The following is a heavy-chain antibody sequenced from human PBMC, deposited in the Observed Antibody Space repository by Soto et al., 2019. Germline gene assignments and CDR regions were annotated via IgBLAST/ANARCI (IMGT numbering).Heavy chain of an antibody. D-gene: IGHD2-2*01. CDR3: VKDDPALHY. Sequence: ASVKVSCKASGYTFTSYVMHWVRQAPGQRLEWMGWINPGNGNTKYSQKFQGRITISWDTSASTAYMDLSSLRSEDTAVYYCVKDDPALHYWGQGTLVTVSS. CDR2: INPGNGNT. J-gene: IGHJ4*02. V-gene: IGHV1-3*01. CDR1: GYTFTSYV.